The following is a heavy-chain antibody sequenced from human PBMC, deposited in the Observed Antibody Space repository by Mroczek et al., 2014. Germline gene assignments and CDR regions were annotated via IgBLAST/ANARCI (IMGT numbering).Heavy chain of an antibody. V-gene: IGHV4-59*01. CDR3: ARGYYVSGSRGAGVDS. CDR1: GGSINNYY. CDR2: IYYSGAT. Sequence: QVQLQESGPGLVKPSETLSLTCTVSGGSINNYYWSWIRQPPGKGLEWIGYIYYSGATNYNPSLKSRVTISIDTSKNQFSLRLDSVTAADTAVYYCARGYYVSGSRGAGVDSWGQGTLVTVSS. J-gene: IGHJ4*02. D-gene: IGHD3-10*01.